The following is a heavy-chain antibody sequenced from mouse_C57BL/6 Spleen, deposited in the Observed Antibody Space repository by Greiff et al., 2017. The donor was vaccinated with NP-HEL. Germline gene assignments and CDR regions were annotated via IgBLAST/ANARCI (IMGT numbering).Heavy chain of an antibody. V-gene: IGHV1-52*01. Sequence: QVQLQQPGAELVKPGSSVKLSFKASGYTFTSYWMPWVKQSPIQSLDWIGTINTSASDTYSTQTFKNKSTLTVDKSASTYYMHLSSLTSEDSAVYYCARGRLRQVDFVYWGQGTTLTVSS. J-gene: IGHJ2*01. CDR1: GYTFTSYW. CDR3: ARGRLRQVDFVY. CDR2: INTSASDT. D-gene: IGHD2-4*01.